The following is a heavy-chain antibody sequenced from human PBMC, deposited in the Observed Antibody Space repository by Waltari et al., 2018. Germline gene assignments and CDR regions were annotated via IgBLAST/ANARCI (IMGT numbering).Heavy chain of an antibody. J-gene: IGHJ6*02. V-gene: IGHV3-33*01. Sequence: QVQLVESGGGVVQPGRSLRLSCAASGFTFSSYGMHWVRQAPGTGLEWVAVIWYDGSNKYYADSVKGRFTISRDNSKNTLYLQMNSLRAEDTAVYYCARTVRAAALFYYGMDVWGQGTTVTVSS. CDR1: GFTFSSYG. CDR3: ARTVRAAALFYYGMDV. CDR2: IWYDGSNK. D-gene: IGHD6-13*01.